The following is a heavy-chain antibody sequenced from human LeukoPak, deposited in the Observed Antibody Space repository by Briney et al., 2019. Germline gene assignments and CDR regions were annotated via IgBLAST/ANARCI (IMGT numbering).Heavy chain of an antibody. J-gene: IGHJ5*01. CDR2: ITSGSNFV. V-gene: IGHV3-21*01. CDR3: ATQPELPGWFDS. D-gene: IGHD1-14*01. Sequence: GGSLRLSCAASGFTIDGYTLSWVRQSPGKGLECVASITSGSNFVDYGDSVKGRFTISRDNAQNSLYVQMNSLRAEDTAVYYCATQPELPGWFDSWGQGTLVTVSS. CDR1: GFTIDGYT.